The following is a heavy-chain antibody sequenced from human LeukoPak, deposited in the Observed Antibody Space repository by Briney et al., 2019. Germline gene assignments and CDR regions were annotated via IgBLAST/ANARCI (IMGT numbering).Heavy chain of an antibody. CDR2: ISGSGGST. Sequence: GGSLRLSCAASGFTFSSYGMSWVRQAPGKGLERVSAISGSGGSTYYADSVKGRFTISRDNSKNTLYLQMNSLRAEDTAVYYCAKDSMVRGFLYWGQGTLVTVSS. CDR3: AKDSMVRGFLY. J-gene: IGHJ4*02. V-gene: IGHV3-23*01. D-gene: IGHD3-10*01. CDR1: GFTFSSYG.